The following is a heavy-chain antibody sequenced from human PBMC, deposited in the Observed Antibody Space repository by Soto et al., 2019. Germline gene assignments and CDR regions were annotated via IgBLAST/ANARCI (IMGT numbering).Heavy chain of an antibody. CDR2: ISPKSGNT. D-gene: IGHD3-22*01. J-gene: IGHJ6*02. CDR1: GYTLTELS. CDR3: VKDRDSNSWPSRDV. Sequence: ASVKVSCKVSGYTLTELSMHWVRQAPGQGLEWMGWISPKSGNTKYAQKLQGRVLMTTDTSTSTAYMELRSLRSDDTAVYYCVKDRDSNSWPSRDVWGPGTTVTVSS. V-gene: IGHV1-18*01.